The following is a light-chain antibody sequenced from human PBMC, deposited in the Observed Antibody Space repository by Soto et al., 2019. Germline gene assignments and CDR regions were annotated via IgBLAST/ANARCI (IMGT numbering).Light chain of an antibody. V-gene: IGKV3-15*01. CDR1: QSVTTN. Sequence: EVVMTQSPATLSVSPGERVTFSCRASQSVTTNLAWYQHKPGQSPRLLISGASTVASGIPPRFSGSGSGTEFTLTIDRLQSADFAVYYCQQYDRCPVTFGGGTKVEIK. CDR3: QQYDRCPVT. CDR2: GAS. J-gene: IGKJ4*01.